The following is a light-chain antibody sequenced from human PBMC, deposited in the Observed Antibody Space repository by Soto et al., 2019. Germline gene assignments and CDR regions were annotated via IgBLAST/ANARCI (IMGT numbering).Light chain of an antibody. Sequence: EIVLTQSPGTLSLSPGERATLSCRASQSFSNNIYLAWYQQQPGQAPRLRIYVASSRATGIPNRFSGSGSGTDFTLTISRLEPEDFAVYYCQQYGNSPQTIGQGTKVDIK. V-gene: IGKV3-20*01. J-gene: IGKJ1*01. CDR2: VAS. CDR1: QSFSNNIY. CDR3: QQYGNSPQT.